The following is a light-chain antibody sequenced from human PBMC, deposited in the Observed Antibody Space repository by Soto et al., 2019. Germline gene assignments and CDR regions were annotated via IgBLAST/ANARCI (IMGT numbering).Light chain of an antibody. CDR3: QQYNSSPT. J-gene: IGKJ1*01. V-gene: IGKV1-5*03. CDR1: QSISSW. Sequence: DIQMTQSPSTLSASVGDRVTITCRAIQSISSWLAWYQQKPGKAPKLLIYKASSLESGVPSRFSGSGSGTEVTLTISSLQPDDFATYYCQQYNSSPTFGQGTKVEIK. CDR2: KAS.